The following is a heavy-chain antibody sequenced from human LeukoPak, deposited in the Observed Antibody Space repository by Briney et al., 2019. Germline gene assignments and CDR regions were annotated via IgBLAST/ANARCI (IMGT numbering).Heavy chain of an antibody. D-gene: IGHD3-16*02. CDR2: IWYDGSNK. CDR1: GFTFSSYG. CDR3: ARAGNYVGGTYRTDVFDY. Sequence: GGSLRLSCAASGFTFSSYGMHWVRQAPGKGLEWVAVIWYDGSNKYYADSVKGRFTISRDSAKNTLYLQMNSLRAEDTAVYYCARAGNYVGGTYRTDVFDYWGQGTLVTVSS. V-gene: IGHV3-33*01. J-gene: IGHJ4*02.